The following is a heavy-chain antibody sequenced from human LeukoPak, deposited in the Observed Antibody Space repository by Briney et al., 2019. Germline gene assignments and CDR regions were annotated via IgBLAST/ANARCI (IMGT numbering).Heavy chain of an antibody. Sequence: SETLSLTCTVSGGSISSYYWSWIRQPPGKGLEWIGYIYNSGSTNYNPSLKSRVTISGDTSKNQFSLELSSVTAADTAVYYCARHGGDPQSFDFWGQGTLVTFSS. J-gene: IGHJ4*02. D-gene: IGHD3-16*01. CDR1: GGSISSYY. V-gene: IGHV4-59*08. CDR3: ARHGGDPQSFDF. CDR2: IYNSGST.